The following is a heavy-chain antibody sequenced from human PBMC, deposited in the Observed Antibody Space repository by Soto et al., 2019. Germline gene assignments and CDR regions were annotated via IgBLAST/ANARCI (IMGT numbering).Heavy chain of an antibody. J-gene: IGHJ3*02. CDR3: NGGSFDAFDI. CDR1: SGSISSSNW. D-gene: IGHD2-15*01. Sequence: QVQLQESAPGLVKPSGTLSLTCAVSSGSISSSNWWSWVRQPPGKGLEWMGEIYHSGSTNYNPALKSRVTISVDKCKNQFDLNLSSVTAADAAVYYCNGGSFDAFDIWGQGTMVTVSS. V-gene: IGHV4-4*02. CDR2: IYHSGST.